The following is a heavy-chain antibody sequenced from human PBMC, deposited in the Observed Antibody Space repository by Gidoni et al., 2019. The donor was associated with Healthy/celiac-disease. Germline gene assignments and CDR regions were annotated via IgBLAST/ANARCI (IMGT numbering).Heavy chain of an antibody. CDR2: ISSSSSYI. CDR3: ASREGNGYFDY. Sequence: EVQLVESGGGLVKPGASLSLSCAASGLTFSSYSMNWVRQAPGKGLEWVSSISSSSSYIYYADSVKGRFTISRDNAKNSLYLQMNSLRAEDTAVYYCASREGNGYFDYWGQGTLVTVSS. D-gene: IGHD1-26*01. J-gene: IGHJ4*02. CDR1: GLTFSSYS. V-gene: IGHV3-21*01.